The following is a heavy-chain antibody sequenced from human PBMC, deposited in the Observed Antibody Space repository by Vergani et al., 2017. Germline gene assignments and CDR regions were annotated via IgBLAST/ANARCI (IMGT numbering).Heavy chain of an antibody. CDR2: IYYSGST. CDR1: GGSISSSRYY. V-gene: IGHV4-39*01. Sequence: QLQLQESGPGLVKPSETLSLTCTVSGGSISSSRYYWGWIRQPPGKGLEWIGSIYYSGSTYYKPSLKSRVTISVDTSKNQFSLQLSSVTASDTAVYYCASFTIFGVVYPDKYAFDIWDQGTMVTVSS. J-gene: IGHJ3*02. CDR3: ASFTIFGVVYPDKYAFDI. D-gene: IGHD3-3*01.